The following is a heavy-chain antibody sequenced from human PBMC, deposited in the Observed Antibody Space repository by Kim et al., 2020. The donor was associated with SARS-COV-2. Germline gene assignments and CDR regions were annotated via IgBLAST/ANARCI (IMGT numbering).Heavy chain of an antibody. D-gene: IGHD3-9*01. CDR1: GFTFSSYA. CDR3: AKPLGVDWLLGQKPFGY. J-gene: IGHJ4*02. Sequence: GGSLRLSCAASGFTFSSYAMSWVRQAPGKGLEWVSAISGSGGSTYYADSVKGRFTISRDNSKNTLYLQMNSLRAEDTAVYYCAKPLGVDWLLGQKPFGYWGQGTLVTVSS. V-gene: IGHV3-23*01. CDR2: ISGSGGST.